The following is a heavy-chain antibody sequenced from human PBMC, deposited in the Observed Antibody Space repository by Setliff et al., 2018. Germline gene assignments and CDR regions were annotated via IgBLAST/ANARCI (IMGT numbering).Heavy chain of an antibody. J-gene: IGHJ4*02. Sequence: GVLRLSCAASGLTFRTYAMSWVRQAPGKGLEWVSSTTGSGGDRDYADSVKGRFTISRDNSKNTLYLQMNSLRAEDTAVYYCVTSTIIIYYFDFWGQGTPVTVSS. CDR2: TTGSGGDR. D-gene: IGHD3-10*01. V-gene: IGHV3-23*01. CDR3: VTSTIIIYYFDF. CDR1: GLTFRTYA.